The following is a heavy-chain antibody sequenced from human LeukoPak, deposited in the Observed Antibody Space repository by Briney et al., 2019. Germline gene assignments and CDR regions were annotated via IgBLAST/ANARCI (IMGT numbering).Heavy chain of an antibody. D-gene: IGHD3-10*01. CDR3: ARPRTYYYGSGSYPRNYYYYYMDV. V-gene: IGHV4-34*01. J-gene: IGHJ6*03. Sequence: KPSETLSLTCAVYGGSFSGYYWSWIRQPPGKGLEWIGEINHSGSTNYNPSLKSRVTISVDTSKNQFSLKLSSVTAADTAVYYCARPRTYYYGSGSYPRNYYYYYMDVWGKGTTVTISS. CDR1: GGSFSGYY. CDR2: INHSGST.